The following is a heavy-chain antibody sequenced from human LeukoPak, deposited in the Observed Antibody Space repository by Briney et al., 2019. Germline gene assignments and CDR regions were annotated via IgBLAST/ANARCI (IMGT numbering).Heavy chain of an antibody. V-gene: IGHV1-2*02. CDR3: ARGGRYCSGGSGFFDDAFDI. J-gene: IGHJ3*02. CDR1: GYTFTGYY. D-gene: IGHD2-15*01. CDR2: INPNSGGT. Sequence: ASVKVSCKASGYTFTGYYMHWVRQAPGQGLEWMGWINPNSGGTNYAQKFQGRVTMTRDTSISTAYMELSRLRSDDTAVYYCARGGRYCSGGSGFFDDAFDIWGQGTMVTVYS.